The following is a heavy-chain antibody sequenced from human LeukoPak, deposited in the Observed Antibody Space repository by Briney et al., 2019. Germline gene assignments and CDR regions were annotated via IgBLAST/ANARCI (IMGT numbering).Heavy chain of an antibody. V-gene: IGHV1-69*05. CDR2: IIPIIGTA. Sequence: SVKVSCKASGGTFSSYAISWVRQAPGQGLEWMGGIIPIIGTANYAQKFQGRVTITTDESTSTAYMELSSLRSEDTAVYYCARDLRRGSYYYYYMDVWGKGTTVTVSS. J-gene: IGHJ6*03. CDR3: ARDLRRGSYYYYYMDV. CDR1: GGTFSSYA. D-gene: IGHD3-16*01.